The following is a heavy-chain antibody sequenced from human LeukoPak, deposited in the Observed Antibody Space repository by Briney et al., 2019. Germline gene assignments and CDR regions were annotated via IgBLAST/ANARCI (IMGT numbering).Heavy chain of an antibody. CDR2: ISGSGGST. V-gene: IGHV3-23*01. CDR3: TTSLTLMVRGVNRNMDV. J-gene: IGHJ6*03. D-gene: IGHD3-10*01. Sequence: GGSLRLSCAASGFTFSSYWMSWVRQAPGKGLEWVSAISGSGGSTYYADSVKGRFTISRDNSKNTLYLQMNSLRAEDTAVYYCTTSLTLMVRGVNRNMDVWGKGTTVTISS. CDR1: GFTFSSYW.